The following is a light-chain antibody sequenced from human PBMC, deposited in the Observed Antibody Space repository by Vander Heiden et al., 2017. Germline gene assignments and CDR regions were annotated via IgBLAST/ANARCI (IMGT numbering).Light chain of an antibody. CDR1: SSNIKGSP. CDR3: ATWDDSLDGQV. CDR2: NNN. V-gene: IGLV1-44*01. Sequence: QSVLTQPPSASGTPGQWVTISCSGSSSNIKGSPVNWYQQVPGTAPKLLIHNNNQRPSGVPDRFSGCKSGTSASLAISGLQSEDEADYYCATWDDSLDGQVFGGGTKLTVL. J-gene: IGLJ3*02.